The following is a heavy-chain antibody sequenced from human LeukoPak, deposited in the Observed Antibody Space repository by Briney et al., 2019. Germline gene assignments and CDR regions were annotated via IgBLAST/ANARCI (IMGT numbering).Heavy chain of an antibody. V-gene: IGHV3-15*01. CDR3: TTEGRYYGSGSLDV. CDR1: GFTFTNAW. D-gene: IGHD3-10*01. J-gene: IGHJ6*02. Sequence: PGGAPRLSCAASGFTFTNAWMSWGRPAPGKGGEGGGRIKSKTDGGTTNYAAPVKGRFTISRDDSKNTLYLQMNSLKTEDTAVYYCTTEGRYYGSGSLDVWGQGTTVTVSS. CDR2: IKSKTDGGTT.